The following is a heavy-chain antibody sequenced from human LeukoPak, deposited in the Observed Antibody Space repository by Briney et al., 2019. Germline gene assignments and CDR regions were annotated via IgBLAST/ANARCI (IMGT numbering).Heavy chain of an antibody. D-gene: IGHD6-13*01. CDR2: IYWDGDK. J-gene: IGHJ1*01. CDR1: GFSLSTAGVG. V-gene: IGHV2-5*02. Sequence: SGPTLVNPTQTLTLTCTFSGFSLSTAGVGVGWIRQPPGKALEWLALIYWDGDKRYSPSLKDRLTITKDTSRNHVVLTMTNMDPVDRATYYCVYRPTRTAAGVHYFQHWGQGTLVTVSS. CDR3: VYRPTRTAAGVHYFQH.